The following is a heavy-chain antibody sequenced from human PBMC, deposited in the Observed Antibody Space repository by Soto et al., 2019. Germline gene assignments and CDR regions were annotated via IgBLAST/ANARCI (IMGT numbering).Heavy chain of an antibody. V-gene: IGHV1-8*01. CDR3: ARVGYDFWSGYYVRTYYYYMDV. Sequence: ASVKVSCKAPGYTFTSYDINWVRQATGQGLEWMGWMNPNSGNTGYAQKFQGRVTMTRNTSISTAYMELSSLRSEDTAVYYCARVGYDFWSGYYVRTYYYYMDVWGKGTTVTVS. J-gene: IGHJ6*03. D-gene: IGHD3-3*01. CDR2: MNPNSGNT. CDR1: GYTFTSYD.